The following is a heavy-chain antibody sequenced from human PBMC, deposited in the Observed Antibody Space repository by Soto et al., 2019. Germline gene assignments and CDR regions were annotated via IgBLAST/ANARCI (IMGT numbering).Heavy chain of an antibody. Sequence: QVQLVQSGAEVKKPGASVKVSCKASGYTFTGYYMHWVRQAPGQGLEWIGWINPNSGGTNYAQKFQGRVTMTRDTSISTAYMELSRLRSDDTAVYYCASVNVVVVAATREYYFDYWGQGTLVTVSS. D-gene: IGHD2-15*01. CDR1: GYTFTGYY. J-gene: IGHJ4*02. V-gene: IGHV1-2*02. CDR3: ASVNVVVVAATREYYFDY. CDR2: INPNSGGT.